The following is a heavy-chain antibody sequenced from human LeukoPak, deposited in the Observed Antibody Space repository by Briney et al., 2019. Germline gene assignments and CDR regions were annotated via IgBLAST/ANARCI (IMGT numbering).Heavy chain of an antibody. CDR2: MNPNSGNT. Sequence: ASVKVSCKASGYTFTGYYMHWVRQATGQGLEWMGWMNPNSGNTGYAQKFQGRVTITRNTSISTAYMELSSLRSEDTAVYYCARAIVVVPAAMRVWYYYYYYYMDVWGKGTTVTVSS. J-gene: IGHJ6*03. CDR1: GYTFTGYY. V-gene: IGHV1-8*03. D-gene: IGHD2-2*01. CDR3: ARAIVVVPAAMRVWYYYYYYYMDV.